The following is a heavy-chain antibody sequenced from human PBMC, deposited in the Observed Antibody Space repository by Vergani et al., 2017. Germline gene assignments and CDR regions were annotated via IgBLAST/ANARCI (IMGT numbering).Heavy chain of an antibody. CDR2: ISASGGST. CDR1: GFTFTSYG. D-gene: IGHD5-24*01. V-gene: IGHV3-23*01. CDR3: GRGSDNYN. Sequence: EVQLLESGGGLVQPGESLRLSCTVSGFTFTSYGISWVRQAPGKGLEWVSGISASGGSTYYTDSVKGRFIISRDISKNTLYLQMSSLRADDTAVYYCGRGSDNYNWGQGTLVTVSS. J-gene: IGHJ4*02.